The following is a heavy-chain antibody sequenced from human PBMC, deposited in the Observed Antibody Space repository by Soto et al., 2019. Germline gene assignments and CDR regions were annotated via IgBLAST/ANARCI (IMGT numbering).Heavy chain of an antibody. D-gene: IGHD2-21*01. Sequence: QVQLQESGPGLVKPSQTLSLTCTVSGGSVSSGGYYWSWIRQHPGKGLEWIGYIYYSGSTYYNPSLKSRVTISLDTSKNQFSLKVNSVTAADTAVYYGARDNLHLCFDYWGQGTLVTVSS. CDR2: IYYSGST. V-gene: IGHV4-31*03. CDR3: ARDNLHLCFDY. CDR1: GGSVSSGGYY. J-gene: IGHJ4*02.